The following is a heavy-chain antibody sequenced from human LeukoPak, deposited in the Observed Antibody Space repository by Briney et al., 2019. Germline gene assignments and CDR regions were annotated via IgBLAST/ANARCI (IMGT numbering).Heavy chain of an antibody. J-gene: IGHJ4*02. V-gene: IGHV4-59*01. CDR2: MYYTGST. Sequence: SETLSLTCTVSGGSISSYYWSWIRQPPGKGLEWIGYMYYTGSTKYNPSVKSRVTISVDTSKNQFSLRLSSVTAADTAVYYCAREVHYGSSWYFDSWGQGTLVTASS. CDR1: GGSISSYY. D-gene: IGHD6-13*01. CDR3: AREVHYGSSWYFDS.